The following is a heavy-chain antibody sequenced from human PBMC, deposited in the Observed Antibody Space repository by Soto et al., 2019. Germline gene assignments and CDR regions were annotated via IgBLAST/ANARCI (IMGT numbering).Heavy chain of an antibody. CDR3: ARGGHVVVVTAAFDY. Sequence: QVQLMQSGAEVKKPGASVKVSCKASGNTFTNYYIHWVRQAPGQGLEWMGTINPSGGHTTYAQKCRGRVTMTRDTSTSTLYRELTSLRSEDTAVYYWARGGHVVVVTAAFDYWGQGTLVTVSS. CDR1: GNTFTNYY. V-gene: IGHV1-46*01. J-gene: IGHJ4*02. CDR2: INPSGGHT. D-gene: IGHD2-21*02.